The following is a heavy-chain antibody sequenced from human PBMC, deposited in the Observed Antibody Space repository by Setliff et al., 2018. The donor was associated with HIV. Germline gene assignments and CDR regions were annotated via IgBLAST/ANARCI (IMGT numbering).Heavy chain of an antibody. CDR2: IHPNSGGT. V-gene: IGHV1-2*06. CDR1: GYTFTDYY. J-gene: IGHJ4*02. Sequence: PGASVKVSCKASGYTFTDYYIHWVRRVPGQGLDWMGRIHPNSGGTNSAQKFQGRITMTRDTSMKTAYMELTRLTFDDAALYYCARVGVDASTLNFFDLWGQGTLITVSS. D-gene: IGHD2-15*01. CDR3: ARVGVDASTLNFFDL.